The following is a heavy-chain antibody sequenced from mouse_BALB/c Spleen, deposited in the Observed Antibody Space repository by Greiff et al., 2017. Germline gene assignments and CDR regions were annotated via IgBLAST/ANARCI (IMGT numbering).Heavy chain of an antibody. D-gene: IGHD2-4*01. CDR3: NAPSTMITTDFDY. Sequence: EVQLQQSGAELVRSGASVKLSCTASGFNIKDYYMHWVKQRPEQGLEWIGWIDPENGDTEYAPKFQGKATMTADTSSNTAYLQLSSLTSEDTAVYYFNAPSTMITTDFDYWGQGTTLTVSS. J-gene: IGHJ2*01. CDR1: GFNIKDYY. CDR2: IDPENGDT. V-gene: IGHV14-4*02.